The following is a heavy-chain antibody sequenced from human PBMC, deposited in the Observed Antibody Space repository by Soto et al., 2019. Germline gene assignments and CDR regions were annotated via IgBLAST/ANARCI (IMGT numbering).Heavy chain of an antibody. V-gene: IGHV4-30-2*02. Sequence: PSETLSLTCAVSGGSINSGGYFWSWVRQPPGKGLEWIGYIYQSGSTFYNPSLKSRVTMSVDTSKNQFSLRVSSVTAADTAIYYCATRITVFGLLIPPFDPWGQGTQVTVSS. CDR2: IYQSGST. D-gene: IGHD3-3*01. J-gene: IGHJ5*02. CDR3: ATRITVFGLLIPPFDP. CDR1: GGSINSGGYF.